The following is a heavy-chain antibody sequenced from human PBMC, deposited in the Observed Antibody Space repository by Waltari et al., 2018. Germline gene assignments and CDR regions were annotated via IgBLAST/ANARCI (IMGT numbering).Heavy chain of an antibody. Sequence: SLRVSCKVSGHPLSDLSIHWVRQAPGKGLEWMGGFDADDGASFDAQKFQGRLTRTEDTSTDTAYMELRSLTSEDTAVYYCAAGGGGSRLPRWGQGTLIIVS. CDR1: GHPLSDLS. J-gene: IGHJ4*02. CDR3: AAGGGGSRLPR. D-gene: IGHD2-15*01. V-gene: IGHV1-24*01. CDR2: FDADDGAS.